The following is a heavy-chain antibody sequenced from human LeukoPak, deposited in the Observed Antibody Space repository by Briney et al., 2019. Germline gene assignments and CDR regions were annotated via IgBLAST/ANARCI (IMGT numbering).Heavy chain of an antibody. V-gene: IGHV5-51*01. J-gene: IGHJ3*02. CDR3: ARPYPRSGMSDAFDI. CDR1: GYSFTSYW. CDR2: IYPGGSDT. Sequence: GESLKISCKGSGYSFTSYWIGWVRQMPGKGLEWMGIIYPGGSDTRYSPSFQGQVTISADKSISTAYLQWSSLKASDTAMYYCARPYPRSGMSDAFDIWGQGTMVTVSS. D-gene: IGHD3-10*01.